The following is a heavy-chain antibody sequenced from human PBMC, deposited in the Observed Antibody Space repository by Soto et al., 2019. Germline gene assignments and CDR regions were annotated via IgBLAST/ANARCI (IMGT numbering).Heavy chain of an antibody. Sequence: ASVKVSCKASGYTFSDYYIHCVRQAPGQGLEWMGWINPNSGGTKYAPKFQGGVTMTRDTSITTAYMELSRLRSGDTAVYYCAREPAAAKPEGVDFWGQGTLVTVSS. V-gene: IGHV1-2*02. D-gene: IGHD2-2*01. J-gene: IGHJ4*02. CDR2: INPNSGGT. CDR1: GYTFSDYY. CDR3: AREPAAAKPEGVDF.